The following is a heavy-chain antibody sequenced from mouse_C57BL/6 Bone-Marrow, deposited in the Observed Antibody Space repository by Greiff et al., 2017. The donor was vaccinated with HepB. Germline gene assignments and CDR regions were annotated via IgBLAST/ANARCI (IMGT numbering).Heavy chain of an antibody. V-gene: IGHV1-81*01. Sequence: VQLQQSGAELARPGASVKLSCKASGYTFTSYGISWVKQRTGQGLEWIGEIYPRSGNTYYNEKFKGKATLTADKSSSTAYMELRSLTSEDSAVYFCARPLRYYGSGDYWGQGTTLTVAS. J-gene: IGHJ2*01. CDR1: GYTFTSYG. D-gene: IGHD1-1*01. CDR2: IYPRSGNT. CDR3: ARPLRYYGSGDY.